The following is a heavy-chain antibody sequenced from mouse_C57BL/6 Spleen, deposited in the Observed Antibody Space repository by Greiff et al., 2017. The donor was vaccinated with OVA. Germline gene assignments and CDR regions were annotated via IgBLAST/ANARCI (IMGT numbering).Heavy chain of an antibody. J-gene: IGHJ2*01. CDR3: AREGDDYDFDY. V-gene: IGHV1-72*01. D-gene: IGHD2-4*01. CDR2: LDPNRVGP. CDR1: VYTFTRYW. Sequence: VQLQQPGAELVKPGASVKLSCKASVYTFTRYWMHWVKQRPGRGLEWIGRLDPNRVGPKYNEKFKSKATLTVDKPSSTAYMQRSSVTSEDSAVYYCAREGDDYDFDYWGQGTTLTVSS.